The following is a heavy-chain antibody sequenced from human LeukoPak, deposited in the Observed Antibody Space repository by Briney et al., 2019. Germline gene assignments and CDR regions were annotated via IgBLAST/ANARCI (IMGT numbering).Heavy chain of an antibody. Sequence: SETLSLTCTVSGASVSSASYWTWIRQPPGKGVEWIAHIYNGVNTNYNPSLKSRVTISVDTSKNQFSLRLNSVTAADTAVYYCARSRAFSSGAFDPWGQGSLVTVSS. D-gene: IGHD3-22*01. CDR1: GASVSSASY. J-gene: IGHJ5*02. CDR3: ARSRAFSSGAFDP. V-gene: IGHV4-61*01. CDR2: IYNGVNT.